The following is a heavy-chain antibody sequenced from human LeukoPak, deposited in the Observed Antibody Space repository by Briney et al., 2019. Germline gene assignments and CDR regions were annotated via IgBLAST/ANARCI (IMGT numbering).Heavy chain of an antibody. J-gene: IGHJ4*02. V-gene: IGHV3-7*01. CDR1: GFTFNNYY. CDR2: IMRDGNEK. Sequence: PGGSLRLSCATSGFTFNNYYMTWVRQAPGKGLEWVAHIMRDGNEKHYVNSVKGRFTISRDNAKNSLYLQMNSLRAEDTAVYYCARDGGSGADYWSQGTLVSVSS. D-gene: IGHD3-16*01. CDR3: ARDGGSGADY.